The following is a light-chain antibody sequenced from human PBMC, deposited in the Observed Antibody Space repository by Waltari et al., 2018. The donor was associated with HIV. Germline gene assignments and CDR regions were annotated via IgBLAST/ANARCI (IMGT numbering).Light chain of an antibody. J-gene: IGKJ4*01. CDR3: QQTSSFPLS. CDR1: HDVSTW. Sequence: IQMPPSPSSLSASVGDRVTITCRASHDVSTWLAWYHVRPGKAPNLLIYASSGLQSGVPSRFSGSGFGTFFTLTITDFQPQDSATYFCQQTSSFPLSFGGGTRVEV. V-gene: IGKV1-12*01. CDR2: ASS.